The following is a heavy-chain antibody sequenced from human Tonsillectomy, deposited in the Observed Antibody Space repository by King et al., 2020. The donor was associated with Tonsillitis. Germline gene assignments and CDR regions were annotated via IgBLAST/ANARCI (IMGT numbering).Heavy chain of an antibody. Sequence: VQLVESGAEVKKPGSSVKVSCKASGGTFSSYAISWVRQAPGQGIEWMGGIIPIFGTANYAQKFQGRVTITEDESTSTAYMELSSLRSEDTAVYYCASLGGYSLSPPYYFFYCFDVWGQGTTVTVSS. CDR3: ASLGGYSLSPPYYFFYCFDV. J-gene: IGHJ6*02. CDR2: IIPIFGTA. D-gene: IGHD6-13*01. CDR1: GGTFSSYA. V-gene: IGHV1-69*01.